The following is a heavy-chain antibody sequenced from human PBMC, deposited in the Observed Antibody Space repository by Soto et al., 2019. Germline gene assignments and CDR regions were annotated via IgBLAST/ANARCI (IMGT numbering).Heavy chain of an antibody. Sequence: EVQLVESGGGLVQPAGSLILSCAAYGYTFNRYSMNWFRQAPGKGLEWASYIRTSSSLIYYADSVKGRFTISRDNAKHSLFLQMITPRSEDTAVYYSARGSYSNSGLGYWGQGTLVTVS. J-gene: IGHJ4*02. CDR1: GYTFNRYS. CDR3: ARGSYSNSGLGY. CDR2: IRTSSSLI. V-gene: IGHV3-48*01. D-gene: IGHD4-4*01.